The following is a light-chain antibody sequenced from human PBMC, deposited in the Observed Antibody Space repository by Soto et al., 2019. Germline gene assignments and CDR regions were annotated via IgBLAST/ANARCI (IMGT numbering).Light chain of an antibody. CDR2: GAS. CDR3: QQYDTWPPLT. V-gene: IGKV3-15*01. J-gene: IGKJ4*01. CDR1: QPISSN. Sequence: EIVMTQSPATLSVSPGERATLSCSASQPISSNLAWYQQRPGQAPRLLIYGASTRASGIPARFSGSGSGTEFTLTISSLQSEDFAVYYCQQYDTWPPLTFGGGTKVEIK.